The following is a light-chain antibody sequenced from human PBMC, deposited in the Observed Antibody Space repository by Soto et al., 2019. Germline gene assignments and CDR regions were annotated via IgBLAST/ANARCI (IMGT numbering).Light chain of an antibody. CDR1: SSDVGGYNY. Sequence: QSALTQDASVSGSPGQSITISCTGTSSDVGGYNYVSWYQHHPGKAPKLMIYDVFTRPSGVSNRFSGSKSGNTASLTISALQAEDDADYDSTSWTSATLYVFGSVTMVTV. CDR2: DVF. J-gene: IGLJ1*01. V-gene: IGLV2-14*03. CDR3: TSWTSATLYV.